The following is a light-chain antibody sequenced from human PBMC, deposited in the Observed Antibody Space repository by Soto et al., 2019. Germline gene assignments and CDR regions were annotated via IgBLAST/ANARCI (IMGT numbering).Light chain of an antibody. V-gene: IGKV1-39*01. CDR2: TTS. CDR3: QQGDSTPYT. CDR1: QSINTY. J-gene: IGKJ2*01. Sequence: DIQMTQSPSSLSASVGDRVTITCRTSQSINTYLNWYQQKPGKAPNLLIYTTSHLHSGVPSRFSGSGSGTDFTLTISSLQPEDFATYCCQQGDSTPYTFGQGTTLEIK.